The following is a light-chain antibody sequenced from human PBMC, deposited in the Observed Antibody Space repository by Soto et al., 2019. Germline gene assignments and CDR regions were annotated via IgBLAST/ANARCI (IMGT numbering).Light chain of an antibody. J-gene: IGLJ1*01. Sequence: QSVLTQPASVSGSPGQSITISCTGTSSDVGGYNYVSWYQHHPGKAPKLMIYEVSNRPSGVSNRFSGSKSGNTASLTISGLQAEDEADYYCSSYTGSSSVVYVSGTGTKVTVL. CDR2: EVS. V-gene: IGLV2-14*01. CDR1: SSDVGGYNY. CDR3: SSYTGSSSVVYV.